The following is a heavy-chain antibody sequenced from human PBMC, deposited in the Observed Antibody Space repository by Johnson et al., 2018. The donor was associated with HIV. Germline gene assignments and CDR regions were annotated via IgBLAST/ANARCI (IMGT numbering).Heavy chain of an antibody. CDR2: ISYDGSNK. CDR3: ALYPPDAFDI. CDR1: GFTFSSYA. V-gene: IGHV3-30*04. J-gene: IGHJ3*02. Sequence: QVQLVESGGGVVQPGRSLRLSCAASGFTFSSYAMHWVRQAPGKGLEWVAVISYDGSNKYYANSVKGRFTISRDNSKNTVYLQMNTLRADDTAVYYCALYPPDAFDIWGQGTMVTVSS. D-gene: IGHD5/OR15-5a*01.